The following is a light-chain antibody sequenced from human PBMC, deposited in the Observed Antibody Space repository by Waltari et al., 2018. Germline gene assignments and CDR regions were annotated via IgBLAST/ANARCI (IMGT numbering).Light chain of an antibody. J-gene: IGLJ2*01. CDR1: SSDVRASHY. Sequence: QSALTPPASVSGSPGPSLTISSTGTSSDVRASHYVPWYHQHPGKAPKLMIYEVSNRPSGVSNRFSGSKSGNTASLTISGLQAEDEADYYCSSYTSSSTLVFGGGTKLTVL. CDR3: SSYTSSSTLV. CDR2: EVS. V-gene: IGLV2-14*01.